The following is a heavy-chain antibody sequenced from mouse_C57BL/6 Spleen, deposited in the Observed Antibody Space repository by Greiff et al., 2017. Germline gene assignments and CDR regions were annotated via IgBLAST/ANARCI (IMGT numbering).Heavy chain of an antibody. CDR1: GFTFSSYG. J-gene: IGHJ1*03. V-gene: IGHV5-6*01. Sequence: EVKLMESGGDLVKPGGSLKLSCAASGFTFSSYGMSWVRQTPDKRLEWVATISSGGSYTDYPDSVKVRFTISRDNAKNTLYRQMSSLKSEDTAMYYCASWYFDVWGTGTTVTVSS. CDR3: ASWYFDV. CDR2: ISSGGSYT.